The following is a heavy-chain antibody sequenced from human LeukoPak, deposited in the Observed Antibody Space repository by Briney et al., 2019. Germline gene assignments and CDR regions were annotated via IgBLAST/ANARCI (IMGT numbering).Heavy chain of an antibody. CDR3: AREGIQLWLRFFDY. V-gene: IGHV3-21*01. J-gene: IGHJ4*02. CDR1: GFTFSSYS. Sequence: GGPLRLSCAASGFTFSSYSMTWVRQAPGKGLEWVSSISSSSSYIYYADSVKGRFTISRDNAKNSLYLQMNSLRAEDTAVYYCAREGIQLWLRFFDYWGQGTLVTVSS. D-gene: IGHD5-18*01. CDR2: ISSSSSYI.